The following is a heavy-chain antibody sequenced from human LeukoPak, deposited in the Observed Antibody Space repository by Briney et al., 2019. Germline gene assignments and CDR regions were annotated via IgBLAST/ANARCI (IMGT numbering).Heavy chain of an antibody. CDR2: ISYDGSNK. CDR3: AKNRELLWFGELGYYFDY. J-gene: IGHJ4*02. Sequence: QPGGSLRLSCAASGSTFSSYGMHWVRQAPGKGLEWVAVISYDGSNKYYADSVKGRFTISRDNSKNTLYLQMNSLRAEDTAVYYCAKNRELLWFGELGYYFDYWGQGTLVTVSS. CDR1: GSTFSSYG. V-gene: IGHV3-30*18. D-gene: IGHD3-10*01.